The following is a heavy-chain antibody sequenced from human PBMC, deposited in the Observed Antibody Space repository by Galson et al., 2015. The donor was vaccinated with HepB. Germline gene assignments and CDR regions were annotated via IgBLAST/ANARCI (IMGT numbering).Heavy chain of an antibody. D-gene: IGHD5-18*01. CDR2: ISSSSSYT. Sequence: SLRLSCAASGFTFSDYYMSWIRQAPGKGLEWVSYISSSSSYTNYADSVKGRFTISRDNAKNSLYLQMNNLRAEDTAVYYCARDRVDTTIWGQGTLVTVSS. CDR1: GFTFSDYY. V-gene: IGHV3-11*05. CDR3: ARDRVDTTI. J-gene: IGHJ4*02.